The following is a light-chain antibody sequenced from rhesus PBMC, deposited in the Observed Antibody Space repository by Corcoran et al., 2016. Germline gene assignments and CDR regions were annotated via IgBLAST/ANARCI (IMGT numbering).Light chain of an antibody. Sequence: DIVMTQTPLSLAVTPGEPASLSCTSSQTLLDRDGSTCLDLYLPNPGQSPQLLIYEVSNRVSEVPDRFSGSGSGTNFTLKISRVEAEDVGLYYCMQTIELPFTFGPGTKLDIK. J-gene: IGKJ3*01. CDR1: QTLLDRDGSTC. V-gene: IGKV2-90*01. CDR3: MQTIELPFT. CDR2: EVS.